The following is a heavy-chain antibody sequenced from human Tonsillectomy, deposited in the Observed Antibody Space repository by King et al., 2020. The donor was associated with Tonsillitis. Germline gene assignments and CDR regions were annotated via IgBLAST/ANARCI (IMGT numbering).Heavy chain of an antibody. Sequence: VQLVESGGGLVQPGGSLRLSCAASGFTFSTYWMHWVRQAPGKGLVWVSHINSDGSTTSYADSVKGRFTISRDNAKHTLYLQMNSLRAEDRAVYYCVRVSPLWFGNFPLDCWGQGTLVTVSS. CDR3: VRVSPLWFGNFPLDC. D-gene: IGHD3-10*01. J-gene: IGHJ4*02. CDR2: INSDGSTT. V-gene: IGHV3-74*01. CDR1: GFTFSTYW.